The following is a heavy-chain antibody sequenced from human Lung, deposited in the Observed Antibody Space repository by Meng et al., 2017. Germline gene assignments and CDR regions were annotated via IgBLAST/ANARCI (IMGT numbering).Heavy chain of an antibody. J-gene: IGHJ4*02. D-gene: IGHD7-27*01. Sequence: VHLVESGGGLVQPGGSLRLSCAASGFTLSRYAMSWVRQAPGKGLEWVSAISGSGSSPYYADSVKGRFTISRDNSKNTLYLQMNSLRAEDTAVYYCAKKGWLYWGSGDDYWGQGTLVTVSS. CDR2: ISGSGSSP. V-gene: IGHV3-23*04. CDR3: AKKGWLYWGSGDDY. CDR1: GFTLSRYA.